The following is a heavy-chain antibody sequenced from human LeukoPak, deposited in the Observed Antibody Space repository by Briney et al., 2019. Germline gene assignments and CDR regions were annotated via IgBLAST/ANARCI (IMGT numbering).Heavy chain of an antibody. V-gene: IGHV3-30*02. D-gene: IGHD5-12*01. J-gene: IGHJ4*02. CDR3: AKVGRLRNYFDY. CDR2: IRYDGSNK. Sequence: GGSLRLSCAASGFTFSSYGMHWVRQAPGKGLEWVAFIRYDGSNKYYADSVKGRFTISRDNSKNTLYLQMNSLRAEDTAVYYCAKVGRLRNYFDYWGQGTLVTVSS. CDR1: GFTFSSYG.